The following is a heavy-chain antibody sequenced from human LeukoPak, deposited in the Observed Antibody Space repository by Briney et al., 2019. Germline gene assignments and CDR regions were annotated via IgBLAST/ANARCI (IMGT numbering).Heavy chain of an antibody. CDR3: ARVPDYGDYVSPFDY. J-gene: IGHJ4*02. V-gene: IGHV1-69*05. D-gene: IGHD4-17*01. CDR1: GGTFSNYA. CDR2: IIPIFGTA. Sequence: SVTVSCKASGGTFSNYAISWVRQAPGQGGEWMGGIIPIFGTANYAQKFQGRVTITTDESTITAYIELSSLRSEDTAVYYCARVPDYGDYVSPFDYWGQGTLVTVSS.